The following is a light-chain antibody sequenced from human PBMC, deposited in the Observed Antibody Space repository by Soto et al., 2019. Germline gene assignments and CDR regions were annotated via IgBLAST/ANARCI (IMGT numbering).Light chain of an antibody. CDR1: QSIXND. V-gene: IGKV1-6*01. CDR2: AAS. J-gene: IGKJ1*01. CDR3: QHYNSNSEA. Sequence: AIQVTQSPSSLSASVGDSVTIACRASQSIXNDFGWFQQKPGKAPKLLXDAASTLKSGGPSRLSGSGSGTEFTLTISSLQPDYFATYYCQHYNSNSEAFGQGTKVDIK.